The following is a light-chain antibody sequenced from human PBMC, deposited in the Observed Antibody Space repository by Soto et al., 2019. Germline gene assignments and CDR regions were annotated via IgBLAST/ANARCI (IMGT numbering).Light chain of an antibody. CDR3: QQYGSSPLT. V-gene: IGKV3-20*01. CDR1: QSVYSDF. Sequence: IVLTQSPGTLSLSPGERATLSCRASQSVYSDFLAWYQQKPGQAPWLLIYGASSRATGIPDRFSGSGSGTDFTLTISRLEPEDFAVYYCQQYGSSPLTFGGGTKVEIK. J-gene: IGKJ4*01. CDR2: GAS.